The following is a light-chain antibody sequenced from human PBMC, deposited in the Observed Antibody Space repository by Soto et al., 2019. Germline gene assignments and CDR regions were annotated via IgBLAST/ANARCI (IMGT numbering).Light chain of an antibody. Sequence: IVLTQSPGTQSLSPGERATLSCRASQSVSSSYLAWYQQKPGQAPRLHIYGASSRATGIPDRFSGSGSGTDFTLTISRLEPEDFAVYYCQQYGSSPRNTFGGGTKVDI. V-gene: IGKV3-20*01. J-gene: IGKJ4*01. CDR1: QSVSSSY. CDR2: GAS. CDR3: QQYGSSPRNT.